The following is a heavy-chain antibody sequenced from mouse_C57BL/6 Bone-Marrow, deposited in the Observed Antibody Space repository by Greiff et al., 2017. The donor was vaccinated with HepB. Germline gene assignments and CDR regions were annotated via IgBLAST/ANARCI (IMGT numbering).Heavy chain of an antibody. CDR2: IYPGGGYT. CDR3: ARSDYYGSSWFAY. D-gene: IGHD1-1*01. J-gene: IGHJ3*01. CDR1: GYTFTNYW. Sequence: QVHVKQSGAELVRPGTSVKMSCKASGYTFTNYWIGWAKQRPGHGLEWIGDIYPGGGYTNYNEKFKGKATLTADKSSSTAYMQFSSLTSEDSAIYYCARSDYYGSSWFAYWGQGTLVTVSA. V-gene: IGHV1-63*01.